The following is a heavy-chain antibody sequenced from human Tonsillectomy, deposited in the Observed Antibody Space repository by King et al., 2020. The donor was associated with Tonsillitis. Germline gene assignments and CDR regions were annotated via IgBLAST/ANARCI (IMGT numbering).Heavy chain of an antibody. V-gene: IGHV3-7*01. CDR1: GFTFSSYW. Sequence: VQLVESGGGLVQPGGSLRLSCAASGFTFSSYWMSWVRQAPGKGLEWVANIKQDGSEKYYVDSVKGRFTISRDNAKNSLYLQMNSLRAEDTAVYYCARDLRESWNYWDYFGYWGQGTLVTVSS. CDR2: IKQDGSEK. D-gene: IGHD1-7*01. CDR3: ARDLRESWNYWDYFGY. J-gene: IGHJ4*02.